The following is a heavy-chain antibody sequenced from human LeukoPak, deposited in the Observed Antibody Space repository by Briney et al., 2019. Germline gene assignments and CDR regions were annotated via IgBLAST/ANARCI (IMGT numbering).Heavy chain of an antibody. CDR1: GFTFSTYA. Sequence: GGSLRLSCAASGFTFSTYAMHWVRQSPGKGLEYVSAISGNGAGTYYADSVKARFTISRDNSKNTLYLQMGSLRTEDMAVYYCARRWSGSFSYDYWGQGTLVTVSS. CDR3: ARRWSGSFSYDY. V-gene: IGHV3-64*02. CDR2: ISGNGAGT. J-gene: IGHJ4*02. D-gene: IGHD1-26*01.